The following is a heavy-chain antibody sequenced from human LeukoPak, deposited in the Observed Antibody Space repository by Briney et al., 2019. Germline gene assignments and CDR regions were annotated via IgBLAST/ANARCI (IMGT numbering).Heavy chain of an antibody. Sequence: GGSLRLSCAASGFTFSNCGMTWVRQAPGKGLEWVSSISGSDDGTYYADSVKGRFTISRDNSKNTLYLQMNSLRAEDTAVYYCAKTPGDCTGGTCYSFDYWGQGSLVTVSS. CDR3: AKTPGDCTGGTCYSFDY. J-gene: IGHJ4*02. CDR2: ISGSDDGT. D-gene: IGHD2-15*01. CDR1: GFTFSNCG. V-gene: IGHV3-23*01.